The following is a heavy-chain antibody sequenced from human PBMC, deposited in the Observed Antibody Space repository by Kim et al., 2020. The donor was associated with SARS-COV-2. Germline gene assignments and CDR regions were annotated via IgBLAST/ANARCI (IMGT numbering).Heavy chain of an antibody. CDR1: GFTFSGST. CDR2: IRTKANSYAT. J-gene: IGHJ4*02. CDR3: TSWSSTNPFDY. D-gene: IGHD2-2*01. Sequence: GGSLRLSCAASGFTFSGSTVHWVRQASGKGLEWVGRIRTKANSYATAYAASVKGRFTISRDDSRNAAYLQMDSLKTEDTAGYYCTSWSSTNPFDYWGQGT. V-gene: IGHV3-73*01.